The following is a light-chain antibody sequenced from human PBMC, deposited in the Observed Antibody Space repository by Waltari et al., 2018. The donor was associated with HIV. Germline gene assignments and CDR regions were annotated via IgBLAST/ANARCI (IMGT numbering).Light chain of an antibody. V-gene: IGLV1-44*01. J-gene: IGLJ1*01. Sequence: HSVLTQPPSASGTSGQTVIISCSATGSYIGRPSLTWYQHLPGATPKLVIYNNAQRPSGVPDRFSGSKSATSASLAITGVQSGDEGDYYCATWDDTLVTLVFGSGTRVVV. CDR3: ATWDDTLVTLV. CDR2: NNA. CDR1: GSYIGRPS.